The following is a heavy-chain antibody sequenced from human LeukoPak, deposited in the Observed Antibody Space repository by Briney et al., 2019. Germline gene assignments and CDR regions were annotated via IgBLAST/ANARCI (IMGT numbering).Heavy chain of an antibody. CDR1: GSTFTSYD. D-gene: IGHD5-24*01. V-gene: IGHV1-8*01. CDR2: MNPNSGNT. CDR3: AREGMATIHNWFDP. J-gene: IGHJ5*02. Sequence: EAAVKVSCKSSGSTFTSYDINWVRQAPGQGLERKRWMNPNSGNTGYAQKFQGRVTMTRNTSISTAYMELSSLRSEDTAVYYCAREGMATIHNWFDPWGQGTLVTVSS.